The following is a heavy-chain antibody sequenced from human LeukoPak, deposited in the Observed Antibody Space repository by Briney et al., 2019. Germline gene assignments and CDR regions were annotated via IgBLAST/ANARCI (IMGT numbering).Heavy chain of an antibody. V-gene: IGHV1-24*01. D-gene: IGHD3-9*01. CDR2: VDPGDGET. Sequence: VASVKVSCKVSGYTLTELSMHWVRQAPGKGLEWMGGVDPGDGETIYAQTFQGRATMTEDTSTAPAYMALSRLSSEDTAVYYCAPLVLRYFDWLSTAPRDAFDIWGQGTMVPVSS. CDR1: GYTLTELS. J-gene: IGHJ3*02. CDR3: APLVLRYFDWLSTAPRDAFDI.